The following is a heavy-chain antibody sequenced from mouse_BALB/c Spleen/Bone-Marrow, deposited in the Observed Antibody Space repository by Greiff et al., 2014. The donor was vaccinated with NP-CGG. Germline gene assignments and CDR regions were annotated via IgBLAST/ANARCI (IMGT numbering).Heavy chain of an antibody. J-gene: IGHJ2*01. D-gene: IGHD3-3*01. CDR1: GFTFSGYG. CDR3: ARGRDWFDY. CDR2: ISGSGSST. Sequence: VQLKESGGGLVQPGGSLKLSCAASGFTFSGYGMSWVRQTPDKGLELVATISGSGSSTYYPDSVKGRFTISRGNARNTLYLQMSSLKSEDTAMYYCARGRDWFDYWGQGTTLTVSS. V-gene: IGHV5-6-3*01.